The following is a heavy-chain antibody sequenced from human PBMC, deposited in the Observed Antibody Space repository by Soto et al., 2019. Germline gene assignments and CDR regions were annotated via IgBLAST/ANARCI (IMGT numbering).Heavy chain of an antibody. J-gene: IGHJ6*02. D-gene: IGHD2-2*01. CDR2: ISWNSGSI. CDR1: GFTFDDYA. CDR3: AKGRPAAMVMGHYYYYGMDV. Sequence: EVQLVESGGGLVQPGRSLRLSCAASGFTFDDYAMHWVRQAPGKGLEWVSGISWNSGSIGYADSVKGRFTISRDNAKNSLYLQMNSLRAEDTALYYCAKGRPAAMVMGHYYYYGMDVWGQGTTVTVSS. V-gene: IGHV3-9*01.